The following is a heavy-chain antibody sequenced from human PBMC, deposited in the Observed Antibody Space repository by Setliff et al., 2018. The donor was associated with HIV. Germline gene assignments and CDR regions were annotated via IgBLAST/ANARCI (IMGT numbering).Heavy chain of an antibody. V-gene: IGHV4-34*01. D-gene: IGHD2-21*02. J-gene: IGHJ6*02. CDR3: ARGGAVTGLGIPYYSSFYGLDV. Sequence: PSETLSLTCGVDAWSLSGYFWIWVRQSSGRGLEWIGEINYVGTANYNPSLKSRVTMSIDTSKGQLSLKLSSVTAADTAIYFCARGGAVTGLGIPYYSSFYGLDVWGQGTTVTVSS. CDR2: INYVGTA. CDR1: AWSLSGYF.